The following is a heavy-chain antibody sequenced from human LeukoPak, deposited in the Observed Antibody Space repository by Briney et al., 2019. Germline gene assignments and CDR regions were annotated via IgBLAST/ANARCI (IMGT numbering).Heavy chain of an antibody. CDR1: GGTFSSYT. V-gene: IGHV1-69*02. D-gene: IGHD2-2*01. J-gene: IGHJ4*02. Sequence: ASVKVSCKASGGTFSSYTISWVRQAPGQGLEWMGRIIPILGIANYAQKFQGRVTITVDKSTSTAYMELSSLRSEDTAVYYCARGTVVVPADYWGQGTLVTVSS. CDR2: IIPILGIA. CDR3: ARGTVVVPADY.